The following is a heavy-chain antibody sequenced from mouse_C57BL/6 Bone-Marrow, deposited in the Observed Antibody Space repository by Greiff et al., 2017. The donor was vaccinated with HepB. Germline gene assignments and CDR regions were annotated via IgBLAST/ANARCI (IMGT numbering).Heavy chain of an antibody. V-gene: IGHV1-64*01. Sequence: VQLKQPGAELVKPGASVKLSCKASGYTFTSYWMHWVKQRPGQGLEWIGMIHPNSGSTKYNEKFKSKATLTVDKSSSTAYMQLSSLTSEDSAVYYCAREGIYYGYDGFAYWGQGTLVTVSA. CDR2: IHPNSGST. CDR1: GYTFTSYW. D-gene: IGHD2-2*01. J-gene: IGHJ3*01. CDR3: AREGIYYGYDGFAY.